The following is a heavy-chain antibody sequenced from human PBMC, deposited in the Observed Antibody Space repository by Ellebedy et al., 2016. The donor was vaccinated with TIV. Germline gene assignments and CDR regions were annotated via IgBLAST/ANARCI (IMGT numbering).Heavy chain of an antibody. D-gene: IGHD4-17*01. J-gene: IGHJ4*02. CDR1: GFSFSSHG. V-gene: IGHV3-33*01. Sequence: PGGSLRLSCAASGFSFSSHGIHWVRQAPGKGLEWVAVIWNDGSKELYADSVKGRFTISRDSSKNTVYLQMNSLRVEDTAVYYCTSLSTVSFDYWGQGTLVTVSS. CDR3: TSLSTVSFDY. CDR2: IWNDGSKE.